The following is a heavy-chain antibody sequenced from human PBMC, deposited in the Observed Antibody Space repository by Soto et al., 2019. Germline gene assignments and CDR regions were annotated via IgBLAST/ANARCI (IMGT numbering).Heavy chain of an antibody. CDR1: GFTFSSYA. CDR2: ISGSGGST. D-gene: IGHD2-15*01. J-gene: IGHJ4*02. Sequence: GGSLRLSCAASGFTFSSYAMSWVRQTPGKGLEWVSAISGSGGSTYYADSVKGRFTISRDNSKNTLYLQMNSLRAEDTAVYYSAKEDLVVVAATLGGFDYWGQGTLVTVSS. V-gene: IGHV3-23*01. CDR3: AKEDLVVVAATLGGFDY.